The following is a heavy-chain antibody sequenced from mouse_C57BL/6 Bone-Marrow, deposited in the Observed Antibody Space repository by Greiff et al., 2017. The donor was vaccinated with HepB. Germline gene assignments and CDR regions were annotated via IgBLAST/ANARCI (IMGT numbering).Heavy chain of an antibody. Sequence: QVQLQQPGAELVKPGASVKLSCKASGYTFTSYWMHWVKQRPGQGLEWIGMIHPNSGSTNYNEKFKSKATLTVDKSSSTAYMQLSSLTSEDSAVYYCARSRIYYYGSSSVSVDYWGQGTTLTVSS. V-gene: IGHV1-64*01. J-gene: IGHJ2*01. CDR1: GYTFTSYW. CDR2: IHPNSGST. CDR3: ARSRIYYYGSSSVSVDY. D-gene: IGHD1-1*01.